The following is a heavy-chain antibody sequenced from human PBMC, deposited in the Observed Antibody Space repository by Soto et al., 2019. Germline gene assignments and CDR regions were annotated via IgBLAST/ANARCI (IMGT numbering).Heavy chain of an antibody. CDR3: ASTLISGYSGYDSPLYYYGMDV. V-gene: IGHV1-69*13. CDR2: IIPIFGTA. J-gene: IGHJ6*02. Sequence: SVKVSCKASGGTFSSYAISWVRQAPGRGLEWMGGIIPIFGTANYAQKFQGRVTITADESTSTAYMELSSLRSEDTAVYYCASTLISGYSGYDSPLYYYGMDVWGQGTTVTVS. CDR1: GGTFSSYA. D-gene: IGHD5-12*01.